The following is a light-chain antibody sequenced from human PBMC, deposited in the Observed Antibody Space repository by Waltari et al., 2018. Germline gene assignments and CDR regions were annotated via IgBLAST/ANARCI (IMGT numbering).Light chain of an antibody. CDR2: DAS. CDR3: QQRAKWPLT. J-gene: IGKJ4*01. V-gene: IGKV3-11*01. Sequence: EIVLTPSPVSLSLSPGETATLSCRASQSVSKFLAWYQHRPGQAPRLLVYDASNTATGIPARFSGSGSGTGFTLTISSLEPEDFAVYYCQQRAKWPLTFGGGTRVEI. CDR1: QSVSKF.